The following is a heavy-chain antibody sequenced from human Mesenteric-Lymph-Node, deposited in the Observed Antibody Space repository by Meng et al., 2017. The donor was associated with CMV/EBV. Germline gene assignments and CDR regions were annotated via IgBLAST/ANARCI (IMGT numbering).Heavy chain of an antibody. V-gene: IGHV4-39*01. D-gene: IGHD3-3*01. CDR2: IYYSGST. CDR1: GGSISSSNW. Sequence: SETLSLTCAVSGGSISSSNWWSWVRQPPGKGLEWIGSIYYSGSTYYNPSLKSRVTISVDTSKNQFSLKLSSVTAADTAVYYCARRGTFWSGAQSWFDPWGQGTLVTV. J-gene: IGHJ5*02. CDR3: ARRGTFWSGAQSWFDP.